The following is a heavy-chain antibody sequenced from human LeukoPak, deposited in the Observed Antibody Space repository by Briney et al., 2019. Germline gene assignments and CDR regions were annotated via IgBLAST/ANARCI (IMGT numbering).Heavy chain of an antibody. CDR2: IYYSGST. D-gene: IGHD2-15*01. J-gene: IGHJ4*02. CDR1: GGSISSGGYY. V-gene: IGHV4-31*11. Sequence: PSQTLSLTCAVSGGSISSGGYYWSWIRQHPGKGLEWIGYIYYSGSTYYNPSLKSRVTISVDTSKNQFSLKLSSVTAADTAVYYCARVVRFCSGGTCPYYFDCWGQGALVTVSS. CDR3: ARVVRFCSGGTCPYYFDC.